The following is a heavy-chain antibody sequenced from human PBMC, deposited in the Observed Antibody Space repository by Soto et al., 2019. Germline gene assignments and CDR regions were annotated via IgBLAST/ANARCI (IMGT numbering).Heavy chain of an antibody. CDR1: GGTFSSYC. CDR2: IIPISGTA. CDR3: ARSQGSSTSLEIFYYYYYGMDV. Sequence: QVQLVQSGAGVKKPGSSVKVSCKASGGTFSSYCISWVRQAPGQGLEWMGGIIPISGTANYAQKFQGRVTITADESRSTAYMELSSLRSEDTAVYYCARSQGSSTSLEIFYYYYYGMDVWGQGTTVTVSS. J-gene: IGHJ6*02. V-gene: IGHV1-69*01. D-gene: IGHD2-2*01.